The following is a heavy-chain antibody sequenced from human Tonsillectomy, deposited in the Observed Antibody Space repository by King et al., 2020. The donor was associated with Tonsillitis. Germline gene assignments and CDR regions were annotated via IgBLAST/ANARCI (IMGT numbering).Heavy chain of an antibody. CDR1: GCAINSYF. J-gene: IGHJ4*02. CDR3: ATNSSNRYYFDH. CDR2: IDFSGATKYHTGTT. V-gene: IGHV4-59*01. Sequence: QLQESGPGLVKPSETLSLTCTVSGCAINSYFWTWSWQPPGKGLEWMGYIDFSGATKYHTGTTNSNPSLKSRVTISVDTSKNQFSLKLKSVTAADTAVYYCATNSSNRYYFDHWGQGTLVSVSS. D-gene: IGHD6-19*01.